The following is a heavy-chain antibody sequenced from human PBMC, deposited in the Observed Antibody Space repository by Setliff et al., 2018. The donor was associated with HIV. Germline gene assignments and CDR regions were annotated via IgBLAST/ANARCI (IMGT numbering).Heavy chain of an antibody. D-gene: IGHD3-22*01. V-gene: IGHV4-61*09. CDR2: IYTSGST. Sequence: PSETLSLTCTVSGVSIRSDVYYWSWIRQPAGKGLEWIGHIYTSGSTNYNPSLKSRVTMSVDTSKNQFSLKLSSVTAADTAVYYCARNYYDSSGYLPYYYYYYYMDVWGKGTTVTVSS. CDR3: ARNYYDSSGYLPYYYYYYYMDV. J-gene: IGHJ6*03. CDR1: GVSIRSDVYY.